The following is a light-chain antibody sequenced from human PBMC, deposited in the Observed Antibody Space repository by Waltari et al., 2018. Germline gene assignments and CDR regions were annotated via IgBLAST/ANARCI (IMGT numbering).Light chain of an antibody. J-gene: IGLJ1*01. CDR2: EVD. CDR1: SSDVGAYDY. Sequence: QSALTQPASVSGSPGQSITISCTGTSSDVGAYDYFSWYQQHPGKAPKLMIYEVDNRPSGVSSRFSGSKSGNTASLTISGLQAEDEADYYCSSYTSSSTLGVFGSGTKLTVL. CDR3: SSYTSSSTLGV. V-gene: IGLV2-14*01.